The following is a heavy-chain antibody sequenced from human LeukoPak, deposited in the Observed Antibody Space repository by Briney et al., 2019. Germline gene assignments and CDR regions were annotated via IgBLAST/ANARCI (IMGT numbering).Heavy chain of an antibody. J-gene: IGHJ4*02. Sequence: GASVKVSCKASGGTFSSYGISWVRQAPGQGLEWMGRIIPIFGTANYAQKFQGRVTMTRDTSISTAYMELSRLRSDDTAVYYCARENYYDSNESLDYWGQGTLVTVSS. CDR2: IIPIFGTA. V-gene: IGHV1-69*05. CDR1: GGTFSSYG. D-gene: IGHD3-22*01. CDR3: ARENYYDSNESLDY.